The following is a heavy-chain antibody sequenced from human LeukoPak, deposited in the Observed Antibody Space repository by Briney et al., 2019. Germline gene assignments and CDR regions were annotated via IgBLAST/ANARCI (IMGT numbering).Heavy chain of an antibody. CDR1: GFIFSSYA. V-gene: IGHV3-23*01. D-gene: IGHD1-26*01. CDR3: AKRVVVGATSPYSDFQH. CDR2: ISGIGDTT. J-gene: IGHJ1*01. Sequence: PGGSLRLSCAASGFIFSSYAMGWVRQAPGKGLEWVSAISGIGDTTHYADSVKGRFTISRDNSKNTLFLQMDSLRGEDTAVYYCAKRVVVGATSPYSDFQHWGQGTLATVSS.